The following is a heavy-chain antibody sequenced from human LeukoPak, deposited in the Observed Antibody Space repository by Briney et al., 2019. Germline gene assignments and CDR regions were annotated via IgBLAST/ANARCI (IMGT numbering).Heavy chain of an antibody. CDR3: AKPLPRGPQLWFDY. Sequence: GGSLRLSCAASGFTFSSYSMNWVRQAPGKGLEWVSYISSSSSTIYYADSVKGRFTISRDNSKNTLYLQMNSLRAEDTAVYYCAKPLPRGPQLWFDYWGQGTLVTVSS. D-gene: IGHD5-18*01. V-gene: IGHV3-48*01. J-gene: IGHJ4*02. CDR1: GFTFSSYS. CDR2: ISSSSSTI.